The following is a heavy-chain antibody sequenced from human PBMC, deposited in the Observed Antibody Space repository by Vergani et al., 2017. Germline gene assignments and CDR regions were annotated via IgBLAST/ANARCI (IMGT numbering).Heavy chain of an antibody. Sequence: QVQLVQSGAEVKKPGASVKVSCKASGYTFTSYGISWVRQAPGQGLEWMGWISAYNGNTNYAQKLQGRVTMTTDTSTSTAYMELRSLRSDDTAVYYCARGVDCSGGSCYSALINWFDPWGQGTLVTVSS. D-gene: IGHD2-15*01. CDR2: ISAYNGNT. V-gene: IGHV1-18*01. CDR3: ARGVDCSGGSCYSALINWFDP. J-gene: IGHJ5*02. CDR1: GYTFTSYG.